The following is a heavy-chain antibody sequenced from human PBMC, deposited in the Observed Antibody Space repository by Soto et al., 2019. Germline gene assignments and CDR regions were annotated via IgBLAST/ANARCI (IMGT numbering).Heavy chain of an antibody. D-gene: IGHD2-2*02. CDR1: GLTFSNYW. Sequence: GGSLRLSCAASGLTFSNYWMHWVRQAPGKGLVWVSRISSVGSSTDYADSVKGRFTISRDNAKNTLYLQMSSLRAEDTAVYYCATLIPPEAYWGQGTLVTVSS. V-gene: IGHV3-74*01. CDR3: ATLIPPEAY. J-gene: IGHJ4*02. CDR2: ISSVGSST.